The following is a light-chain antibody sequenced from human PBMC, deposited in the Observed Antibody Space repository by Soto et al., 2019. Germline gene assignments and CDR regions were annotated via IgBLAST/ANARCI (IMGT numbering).Light chain of an antibody. V-gene: IGLV2-8*01. J-gene: IGLJ1*01. CDR3: ISHVGHSNV. CDR1: SSDVGGSAY. CDR2: DVS. Sequence: QSALTQPPSASGAPGQSVTISCTGTSSDVGGSAYVSWYQHHPGKAPKLMIYDVSKRPSGVPDRFSGSKSGNMAALTVSGLQAEDEADYYCISHVGHSNVFGTGTKLTVL.